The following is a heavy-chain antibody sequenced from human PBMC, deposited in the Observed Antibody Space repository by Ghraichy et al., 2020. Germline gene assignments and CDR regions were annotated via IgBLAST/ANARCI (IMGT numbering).Heavy chain of an antibody. CDR3: AHRRYYDSSGYDY. V-gene: IGHV2-5*02. D-gene: IGHD3-22*01. CDR2: IRWDGNT. J-gene: IGHJ4*02. Sequence: SGPTLVKPTQTLTLTCTLSGFSLSTSEVGVGWIRQTPGKALEWLAVIRWDGNTRYSPSLKNRLTITRVTFKNQVVLTMTNMDPVDTGTYYCAHRRYYDSSGYDYWGQGTLVTV. CDR1: GFSLSTSEVG.